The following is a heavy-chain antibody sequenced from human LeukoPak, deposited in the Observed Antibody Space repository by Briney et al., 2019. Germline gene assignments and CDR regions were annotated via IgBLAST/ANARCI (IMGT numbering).Heavy chain of an antibody. D-gene: IGHD4-17*01. V-gene: IGHV4-4*07. J-gene: IGHJ5*02. CDR1: GGSISSYY. CDR3: ARVQAYVEIDP. Sequence: PSETLSLTCTVSGGSISSYYWSWLRQPAGKGLEWIGRIYTSGSTNYNPSLKSRVTMSVDTSKNQFSLKLSSVPAADTAVYSCARVQAYVEIDPWGQGTLVTVSS. CDR2: IYTSGST.